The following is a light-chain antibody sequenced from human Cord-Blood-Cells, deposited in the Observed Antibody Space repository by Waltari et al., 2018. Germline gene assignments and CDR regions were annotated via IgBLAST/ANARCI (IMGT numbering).Light chain of an antibody. CDR1: SSDVGGYNF. CDR2: DVS. CDR3: CSYAGSYTYV. J-gene: IGLJ1*01. Sequence: QSDLTQPRSVCGSPGQSVTISCTGTSSDVGGYNFVSWYQQHPGKAPKLMIYDVSKRPSGVPDRFSGSKSGNTASLTISGLQAEDEADYYCCSYAGSYTYVFGTGTKVTVL. V-gene: IGLV2-11*01.